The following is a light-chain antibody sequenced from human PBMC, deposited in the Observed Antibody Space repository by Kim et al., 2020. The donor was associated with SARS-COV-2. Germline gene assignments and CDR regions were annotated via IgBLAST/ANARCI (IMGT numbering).Light chain of an antibody. V-gene: IGKV3-11*01. CDR1: QRVRTY. Sequence: SLSPGERATLSCRASQRVRTYLAWYQQKPGQSPRLLIYDASNRATGIPARFSGSESGTDFTLTISSLEPEDFAVYYCQQRGNWPTFGQGTRLEIK. CDR2: DAS. J-gene: IGKJ5*01. CDR3: QQRGNWPT.